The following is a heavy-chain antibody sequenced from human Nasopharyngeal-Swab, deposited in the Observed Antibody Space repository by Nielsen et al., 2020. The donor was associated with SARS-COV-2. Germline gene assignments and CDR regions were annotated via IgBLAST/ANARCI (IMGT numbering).Heavy chain of an antibody. Sequence: VRQMPGKSLEWMGRIDPSDSYTNYSPSFQGHVTISADKSISTAYLQWSSLKASDTAMYYCAREYTYGYYYYMDVWGKGTTVTVSS. V-gene: IGHV5-10-1*01. CDR2: IDPSDSYT. CDR3: AREYTYGYYYYMDV. J-gene: IGHJ6*03. D-gene: IGHD5-18*01.